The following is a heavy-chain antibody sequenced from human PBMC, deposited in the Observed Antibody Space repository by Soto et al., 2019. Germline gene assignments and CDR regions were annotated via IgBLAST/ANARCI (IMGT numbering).Heavy chain of an antibody. D-gene: IGHD3-3*01. J-gene: IGHJ6*02. CDR1: AGSASRECHH. CDR3: ARDKYEFRSGSYYYSMEV. V-gene: IGHV4-61*01. Sequence: PSQELSLRRTVSAGSASRECHHWSWIRQTPGKGLEWIGYIYYTGSTNYNPSLKGRVTMSVDTSRDQVSLRLRSVTRADTAVYYCARDKYEFRSGSYYYSMEVWGQATKVT. CDR2: IYYTGST.